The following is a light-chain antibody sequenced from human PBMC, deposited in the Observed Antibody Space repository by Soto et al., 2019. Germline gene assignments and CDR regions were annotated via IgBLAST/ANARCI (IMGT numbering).Light chain of an antibody. V-gene: IGKV3-15*01. Sequence: TKYKATLSVSPGERATLSCRASHRVSSYLAWYQQKPGQAPRLLIYGASTRATGIPARFSGSGSGTEFTLTISSLQSEDFAVYYCQHYNNWPLPFG. CDR1: HRVSSY. J-gene: IGKJ2*01. CDR3: QHYNNWPLP. CDR2: GAS.